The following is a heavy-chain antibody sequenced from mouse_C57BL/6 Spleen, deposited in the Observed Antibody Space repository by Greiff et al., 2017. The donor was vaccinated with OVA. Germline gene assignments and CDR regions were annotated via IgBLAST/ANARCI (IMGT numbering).Heavy chain of an antibody. J-gene: IGHJ4*01. D-gene: IGHD3-2*02. CDR2: IRLKSDNYAT. CDR1: GFTFSNYW. CDR3: TGWTAQATDYAMDY. V-gene: IGHV6-3*01. Sequence: EVKVEESGGGLVQPGGSMKLSCVASGFTFSNYWMNWVRQSPEKGLEWVAQIRLKSDNYATHYAESVKGRFTISRDDSKSSVYLQMNNLRAEDTGIYYCTGWTAQATDYAMDYWGQGTSVTVSS.